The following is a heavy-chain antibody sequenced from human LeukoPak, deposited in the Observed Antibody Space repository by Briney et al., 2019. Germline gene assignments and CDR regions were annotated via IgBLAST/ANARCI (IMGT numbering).Heavy chain of an antibody. J-gene: IGHJ5*02. Sequence: PSETLSLTRTVSGGSISSSSYYGGWIRQPPGKGLEWIGSIYYSGSTYYNPSLKSRVNISEDTSKNQFSLKLSSVTAADTAVYYCARSSVGYSSSSDPWGRGTLVTVSS. CDR2: IYYSGST. CDR3: ARSSVGYSSSSDP. CDR1: GGSISSSSYY. V-gene: IGHV4-39*07. D-gene: IGHD6-13*01.